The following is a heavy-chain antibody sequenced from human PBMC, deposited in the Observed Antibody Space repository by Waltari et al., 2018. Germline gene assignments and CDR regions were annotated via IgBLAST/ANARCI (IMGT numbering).Heavy chain of an antibody. J-gene: IGHJ5*02. CDR3: ARAMVAARNWFDP. D-gene: IGHD2-15*01. Sequence: QVQLVQSGAEVKKPGASVKVSCKASGYTFTGYYMHWVRQAPGQGLEWLGRISPTSGGTNYAKQCQGRVTMTRDTSISTAYMELRRLRSDDTAVYYCARAMVAARNWFDPWGQGTLVTVSS. CDR1: GYTFTGYY. CDR2: ISPTSGGT. V-gene: IGHV1-2*06.